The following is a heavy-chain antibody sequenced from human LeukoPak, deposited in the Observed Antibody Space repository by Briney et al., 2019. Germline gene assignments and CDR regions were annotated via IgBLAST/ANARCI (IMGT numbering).Heavy chain of an antibody. Sequence: PSETLSLTCTVSGGSISTYYWSWIRQPPGKALERMGYVYYSGSTNYNPSLKRRVTISVDTSKKQFSLKLSSVTAADTAVYYCAREYYYDSSGYYPPHAFDIWGQGTMVTVSS. V-gene: IGHV4-59*01. D-gene: IGHD3-22*01. J-gene: IGHJ3*02. CDR1: GGSISTYY. CDR3: AREYYYDSSGYYPPHAFDI. CDR2: VYYSGST.